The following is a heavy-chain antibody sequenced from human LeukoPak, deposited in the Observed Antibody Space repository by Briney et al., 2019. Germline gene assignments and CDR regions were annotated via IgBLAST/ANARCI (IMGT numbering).Heavy chain of an antibody. V-gene: IGHV4-61*08. D-gene: IGHD6-13*01. J-gene: IGHJ5*02. CDR1: GGSISSGGYY. CDR2: IYYSGST. CDR3: ARDKQLEGWFDP. Sequence: PSETLSLTCTVSGGSISSGGYYWSWIRQPPGKGLEWIGYIYYSGSTNYNPSLKSRVTISVDTSKNQFSLKLSSVTAADTAVYYCARDKQLEGWFDPWGQGTLVTVSS.